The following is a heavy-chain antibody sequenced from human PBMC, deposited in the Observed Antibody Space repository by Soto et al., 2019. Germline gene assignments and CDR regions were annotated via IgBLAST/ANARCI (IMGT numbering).Heavy chain of an antibody. D-gene: IGHD5-18*01. J-gene: IGHJ5*02. CDR2: IYYSGST. V-gene: IGHV4-30-4*01. CDR3: ARVVDTAMGPDCFDA. Sequence: NLSLTCIGSGGPIISDHFYWTWTCQPPRKGLEWIGDIYYSGSTYYNPSLKSRVTISVDTSKNQCSLKVSSVTAADTAGYYCARVVDTAMGPDCFDAWGQGTPVTVSS. CDR1: GGPIISDHFY.